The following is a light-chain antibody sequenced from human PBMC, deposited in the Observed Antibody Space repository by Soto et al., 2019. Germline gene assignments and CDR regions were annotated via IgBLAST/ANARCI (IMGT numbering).Light chain of an antibody. CDR3: QQYNSYSWS. CDR2: KAS. V-gene: IGKV1-5*03. CDR1: QDINKW. Sequence: DVQMTQSPSTLSASVGGRFTITCRASQDINKWLAWYQQKPGTAPKLLISKASILESGVPSRFSGSGSGTDYTLIISSLQPDDFATYFCQQYNSYSWSFGQGTKVDI. J-gene: IGKJ1*01.